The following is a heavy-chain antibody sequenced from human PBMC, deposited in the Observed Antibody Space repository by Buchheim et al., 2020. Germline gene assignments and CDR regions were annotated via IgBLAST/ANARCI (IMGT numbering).Heavy chain of an antibody. V-gene: IGHV3-23*01. CDR1: GFTFSNFG. D-gene: IGHD1-1*01. J-gene: IGHJ5*02. CDR2: IGVTVGKT. CDR3: AKDAPGGTTFCDP. Sequence: EVKLLESGGGLVQPGGSLRLSCAASGFTFSNFGMSWVRQAPGKGLEWVSAIGVTVGKTFYAESVKGRFIISRQNVSTKVYLEMKRLRVEDTAFYYCAKDAPGGTTFCDPWGQGTL.